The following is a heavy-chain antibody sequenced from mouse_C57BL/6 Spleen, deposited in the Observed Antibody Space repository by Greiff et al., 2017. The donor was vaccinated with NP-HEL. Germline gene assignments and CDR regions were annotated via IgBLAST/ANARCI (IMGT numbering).Heavy chain of an antibody. J-gene: IGHJ1*03. CDR1: GFTFSSYA. Sequence: EVQRVESGGGLVKPGGSLKLSCAASGFTFSSYAMSWVRQTPEKRLEWVATISDGGSYTYYPDNVKGRFTISRDNAKNNLYLQMSHLKSEDTAMYYCARIYDYDGAFDVWGTGTTVTVSS. CDR2: ISDGGSYT. D-gene: IGHD2-4*01. V-gene: IGHV5-4*01. CDR3: ARIYDYDGAFDV.